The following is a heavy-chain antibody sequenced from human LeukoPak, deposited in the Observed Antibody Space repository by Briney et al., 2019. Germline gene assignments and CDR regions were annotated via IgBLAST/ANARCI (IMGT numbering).Heavy chain of an antibody. CDR3: ARDLDYYESVGYYGY. V-gene: IGHV3-11*01. CDR1: GFTFSDYC. CDR2: IKSSGSPI. J-gene: IGHJ4*02. Sequence: GGSLRLSCAASGFTFSDYCMAWIRQAPGKGLEWVSYIKSSGSPIYYADSVKGRFTVSRDNAKNSLYLQMNSLRAEDTAVYYCARDLDYYESVGYYGYWGQGTLVTVSS. D-gene: IGHD3-22*01.